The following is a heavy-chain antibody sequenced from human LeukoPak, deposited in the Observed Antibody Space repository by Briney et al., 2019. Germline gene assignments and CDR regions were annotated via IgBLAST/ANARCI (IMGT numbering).Heavy chain of an antibody. Sequence: PGGSLRLSCAASGFTFSSYSMNWVRQAPGKGLEWVSSISSSSSYIYYADSVKGRFTISRDNAKNSLYLQMNSLRAEDTAVYYCARDRVGDYGGGFEYWGQGTLVTVYS. CDR2: ISSSSSYI. CDR1: GFTFSSYS. CDR3: ARDRVGDYGGGFEY. V-gene: IGHV3-21*01. D-gene: IGHD4-23*01. J-gene: IGHJ4*02.